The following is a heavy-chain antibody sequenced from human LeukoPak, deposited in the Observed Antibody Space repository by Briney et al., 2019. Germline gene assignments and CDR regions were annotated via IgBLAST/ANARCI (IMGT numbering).Heavy chain of an antibody. CDR1: GFTFSDYY. Sequence: GGSLRLSCAASGFTFSDYYMTWIRQAPGKGLEWVSYISSSSSHTEYADSVKGRFTISRDNAKNSLSLQVNSLRAEDTAVYYCASPLYYDTRGFYYQVFDWGQGTLVTVSS. CDR2: ISSSSSHT. J-gene: IGHJ4*02. V-gene: IGHV3-11*06. D-gene: IGHD3-22*01. CDR3: ASPLYYDTRGFYYQVFD.